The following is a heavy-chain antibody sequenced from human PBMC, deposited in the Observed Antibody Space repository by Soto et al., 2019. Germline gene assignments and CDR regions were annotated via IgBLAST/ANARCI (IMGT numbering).Heavy chain of an antibody. D-gene: IGHD1-20*01. CDR2: IYYSGTT. J-gene: IGHJ4*02. Sequence: QVQLQESGPGLVKPSQTLSLTCTVSGGSISSGGYYWHWIRQHPVKGLEWIGYIYYSGTTYYNPPLKSRVTVSVDTSRNQFSLRLSSVTAADTAVYFCARGWQRVTGTYDSWGQGTLVTVSS. CDR3: ARGWQRVTGTYDS. CDR1: GGSISSGGYY. V-gene: IGHV4-31*03.